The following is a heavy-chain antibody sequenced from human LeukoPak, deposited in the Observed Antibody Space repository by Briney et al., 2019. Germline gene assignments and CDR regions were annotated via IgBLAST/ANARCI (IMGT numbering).Heavy chain of an antibody. CDR1: GVSISSYY. CDR2: IYYSGST. D-gene: IGHD7-27*01. V-gene: IGHV4-59*01. J-gene: IGHJ4*02. CDR3: ARGELGIRYFDY. Sequence: SETLSLTCTVSGVSISSYYWSWIRQPPGKGLEWIGYIYYSGSTNYNPSLKSRVTISVDTSKNQFSLKLSSVTAADTAVYYCARGELGIRYFDYWGQGTLVSVSS.